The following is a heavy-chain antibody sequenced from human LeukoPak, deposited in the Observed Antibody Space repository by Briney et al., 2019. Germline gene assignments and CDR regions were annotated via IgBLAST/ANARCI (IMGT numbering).Heavy chain of an antibody. D-gene: IGHD3-22*01. CDR1: GFTFDDYG. CDR2: INWNGGSA. CDR3: ARDRGYYYDSSGDGYFDY. Sequence: GGSLRLSCAASGFTFDDYGMSWVRQAPGKGLEWVSGINWNGGSAGYADSVKGRFTISRDNAKNSLYLQMNSLRAEDTALYYCARDRGYYYDSSGDGYFDYWGQGTLVTVSS. V-gene: IGHV3-20*04. J-gene: IGHJ4*02.